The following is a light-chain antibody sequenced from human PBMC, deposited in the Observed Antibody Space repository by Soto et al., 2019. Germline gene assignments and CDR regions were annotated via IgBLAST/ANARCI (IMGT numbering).Light chain of an antibody. Sequence: ESVLTQCPGTLSLSRGERATLACRASQSGSISYVDWYQQKPGKAARVVIYGASSRATGIPERLSGSGYGTDLTITISRMKYEDFEVYLCQHYNNWTWTFGQGTKVDIK. V-gene: IGKV3-20*01. CDR3: QHYNNWTWT. CDR1: QSGSISY. CDR2: GAS. J-gene: IGKJ1*01.